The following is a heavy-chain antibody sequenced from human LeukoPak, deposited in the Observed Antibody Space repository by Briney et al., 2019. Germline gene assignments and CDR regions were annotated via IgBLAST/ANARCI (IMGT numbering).Heavy chain of an antibody. Sequence: ASVKVSCKASGYTFTSYGFNWVRQATGQRPEWMGWMSPNSGDTGYAQKFQDRVTMTRNTSISIAYMELSSLRSDDTAVYYCARGPPNWGYDYWGPGTLVTVSS. CDR2: MSPNSGDT. CDR3: ARGPPNWGYDY. D-gene: IGHD7-27*01. J-gene: IGHJ4*02. V-gene: IGHV1-8*01. CDR1: GYTFTSYG.